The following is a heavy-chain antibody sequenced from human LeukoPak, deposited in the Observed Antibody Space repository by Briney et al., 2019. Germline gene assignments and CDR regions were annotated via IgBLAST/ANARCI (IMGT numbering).Heavy chain of an antibody. CDR2: ISYDGSNK. V-gene: IGHV3-30*18. CDR3: AKDRVGVRPFDAFDI. D-gene: IGHD1-26*01. Sequence: PGRSLRLSCAASGFTFSSYGMHWVRQAPGKGLEWVAVISYDGSNKYYADSVKGRFTISRDNSKNTLYLQMNSLRAEDTAVYYCAKDRVGVRPFDAFDIWGQGTMVTVSS. J-gene: IGHJ3*02. CDR1: GFTFSSYG.